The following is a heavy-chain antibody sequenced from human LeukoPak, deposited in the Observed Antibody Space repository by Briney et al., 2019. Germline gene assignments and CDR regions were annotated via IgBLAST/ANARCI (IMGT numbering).Heavy chain of an antibody. Sequence: GGSLRLSCAASGFTFSTYGMHWVRQAPGKGLEWVAVIWYDGGNKYYSDSVKGRSTISRDNSKNTVSLQMNSLRAEDTAVYYCARGQYSPDYWGQGTVVTASS. J-gene: IGHJ4*02. V-gene: IGHV3-33*01. CDR3: ARGQYSPDY. CDR2: IWYDGGNK. D-gene: IGHD2-15*01. CDR1: GFTFSTYG.